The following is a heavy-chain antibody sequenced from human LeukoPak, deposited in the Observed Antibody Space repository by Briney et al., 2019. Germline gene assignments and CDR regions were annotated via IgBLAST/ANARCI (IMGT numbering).Heavy chain of an antibody. CDR3: ARGGHYDFWSRRTWFDP. V-gene: IGHV4-34*01. Sequence: SETLSLTCAVYGGSFSGYYWSWIRQPPGKGLDWIGEINHSGGTNYNPSLKSRVTISVDTSKNQFSLKLSSVTAADTAVYYCARGGHYDFWSRRTWFDPWGRGTLVTVSS. CDR1: GGSFSGYY. D-gene: IGHD3-3*01. CDR2: INHSGGT. J-gene: IGHJ5*02.